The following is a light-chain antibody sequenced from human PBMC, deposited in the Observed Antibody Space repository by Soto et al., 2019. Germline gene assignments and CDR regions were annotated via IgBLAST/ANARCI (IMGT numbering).Light chain of an antibody. CDR1: QSVSSSY. J-gene: IGKJ1*01. CDR3: QHYNSYSEA. V-gene: IGKV3-20*01. CDR2: GAS. Sequence: EIVLTQSPGTLSLSPGERATLSCRASQSVSSSYLAWYQQKPGQAPRLLIYGASSRATGIPDRFSGSGSGTECTLTISSLQPDDFATYYCQHYNSYSEAFGQGTKVDIK.